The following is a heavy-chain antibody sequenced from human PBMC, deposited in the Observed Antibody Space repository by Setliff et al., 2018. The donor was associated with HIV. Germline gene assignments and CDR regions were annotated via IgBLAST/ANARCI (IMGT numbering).Heavy chain of an antibody. V-gene: IGHV1-69*05. D-gene: IGHD3-22*01. CDR1: GGTFSNYG. Sequence: GASVKVSCKASGGTFSNYGMSWVRQAPGQGLEWMGGIIPISGTANYAQKFQGRVTITTDESTSTAYMELSGLRSEDTAVYYCARSYDSSGYYPDAFDIWGQGTMVTVSS. CDR3: ARSYDSSGYYPDAFDI. J-gene: IGHJ3*02. CDR2: IIPISGTA.